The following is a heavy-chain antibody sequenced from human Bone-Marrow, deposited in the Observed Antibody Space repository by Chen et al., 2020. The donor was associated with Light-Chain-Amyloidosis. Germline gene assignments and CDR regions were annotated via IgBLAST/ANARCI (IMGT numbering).Heavy chain of an antibody. Sequence: EVQLEQSGPEVKKPGESLKISCKGSGYTFPNYWIGWVRQMPGKGLEWMGVIYPDDSYARYSPSFEGQVTISAHNSTTPAYLQWRSLKASDPAMYYCARRRDGYNFDYWGQGTLVTVSS. D-gene: IGHD5-12*01. V-gene: IGHV5-51*01. CDR1: GYTFPNYW. J-gene: IGHJ4*02. CDR3: ARRRDGYNFDY. CDR2: IYPDDSYA.